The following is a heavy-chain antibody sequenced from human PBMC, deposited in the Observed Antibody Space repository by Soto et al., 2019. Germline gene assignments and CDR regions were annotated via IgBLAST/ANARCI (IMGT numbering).Heavy chain of an antibody. J-gene: IGHJ6*03. D-gene: IGHD5-12*01. Sequence: QVQLVQSGAEVRKPGASVTVSCRSPGDSFNDYYIHWVRQAPGQGLEWMGWINPNSGVTKHAQKLQVWLRITRVTSIRAVYVKLRRLRSDDTDVYYFARGCGEATAALDYHFCYLDAWGTGTPVNGS. V-gene: IGHV1-2*04. CDR1: GDSFNDYY. CDR2: INPNSGVT. CDR3: ARGCGEATAALDYHFCYLDA.